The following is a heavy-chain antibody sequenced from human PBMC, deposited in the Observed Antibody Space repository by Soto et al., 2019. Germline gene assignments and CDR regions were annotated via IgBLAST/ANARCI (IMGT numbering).Heavy chain of an antibody. V-gene: IGHV1-2*02. CDR3: ATRSRPLYYYYGMDV. CDR1: GYTFTGHY. Sequence: ASVKVSCKASGYTFTGHYIHWVRQAPEQGPEWMGEIGPESGATRYAQKFQGRVTMTRDMSITTVYMELSSLRSEDTAVYYCATRSRPLYYYYGMDVWGQGTTVTVSS. CDR2: IGPESGAT. J-gene: IGHJ6*02.